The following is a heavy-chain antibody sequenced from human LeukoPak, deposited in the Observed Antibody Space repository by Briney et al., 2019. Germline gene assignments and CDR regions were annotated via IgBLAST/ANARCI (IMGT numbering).Heavy chain of an antibody. J-gene: IGHJ4*02. CDR2: TYYRSKWFN. D-gene: IGHD3-22*01. CDR3: TRYDSSGYYFDY. Sequence: SQTLSLTCAISGDSVSSNSSAWNWIRQSPSRGLEWLGRTYYRSKWFNDYAVSVKSRITINPDTSKNQFSLHLNSVTPEDTAVYYCTRYDSSGYYFDYWGQGTLVTVSS. V-gene: IGHV6-1*01. CDR1: GDSVSSNSSA.